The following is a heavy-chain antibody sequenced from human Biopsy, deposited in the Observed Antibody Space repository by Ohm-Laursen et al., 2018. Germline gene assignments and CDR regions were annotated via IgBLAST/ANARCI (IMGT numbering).Heavy chain of an antibody. CDR3: AGIVLGPTNDAFDI. Sequence: GTLSLTCTVSGDSIRNYYWSWIRQAAGKGLEWIGRIYPGGGTIYNPSLKSRVTMSVDTSKNHFSLNLNSVSAADTAVYYCAGIVLGPTNDAFDIWGQGTMVTVSS. CDR1: GDSIRNYY. V-gene: IGHV4-4*07. J-gene: IGHJ3*02. D-gene: IGHD1-26*01. CDR2: IYPGGGT.